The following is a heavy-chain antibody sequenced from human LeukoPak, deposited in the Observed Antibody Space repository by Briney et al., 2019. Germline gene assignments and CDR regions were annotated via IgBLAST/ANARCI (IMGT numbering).Heavy chain of an antibody. CDR3: ARVGWRDIVVVPAAPFDY. CDR2: INHSGST. Sequence: SETLSLTCAVYGGSFSGYYWSWIRQPPGKGLEWIGEINHSGSTNYNPSLKSRVTISVDTSKNQFSLKLSSVTAADTAVYYCARVGWRDIVVVPAAPFDYWGQGTLVTVSS. V-gene: IGHV4-34*01. CDR1: GGSFSGYY. D-gene: IGHD2-2*01. J-gene: IGHJ4*02.